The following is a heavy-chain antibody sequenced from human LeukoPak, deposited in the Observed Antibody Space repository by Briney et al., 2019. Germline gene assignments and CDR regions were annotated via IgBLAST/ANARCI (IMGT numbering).Heavy chain of an antibody. J-gene: IGHJ4*02. Sequence: PGGSLRLSCAASGFTFSSYGMHWVRQAPGKGLEWVAFIRYDGSNKYYADSVKGRFTISRDNSKNTLYLQMNSLRAEDTAVYYCAKDRLSKKRFGELVYFDYWGQGTLVTVSS. CDR1: GFTFSSYG. D-gene: IGHD3-10*01. CDR3: AKDRLSKKRFGELVYFDY. V-gene: IGHV3-30*02. CDR2: IRYDGSNK.